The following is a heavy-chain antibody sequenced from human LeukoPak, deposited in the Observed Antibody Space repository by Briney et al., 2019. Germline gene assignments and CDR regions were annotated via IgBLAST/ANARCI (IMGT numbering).Heavy chain of an antibody. J-gene: IGHJ4*02. CDR2: INSDGSST. CDR1: GFTFSSYW. CDR3: AALDHGHDY. Sequence: GGSLRLSCVASGFTFSSYWMHWVRQAPGKGLVWVSRINSDGSSTKCADSVKGRLTISRDNAKNTLYLQMNSLRAEDTAVYYCAALDHGHDYWGQGTLVTVSS. V-gene: IGHV3-74*03.